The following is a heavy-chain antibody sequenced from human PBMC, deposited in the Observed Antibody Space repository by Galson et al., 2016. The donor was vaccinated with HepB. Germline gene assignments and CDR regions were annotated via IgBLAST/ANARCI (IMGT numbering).Heavy chain of an antibody. CDR1: GYTFNSFD. J-gene: IGHJ5*02. D-gene: IGHD1-1*01. V-gene: IGHV1-8*03. CDR3: ARGHFGLVGICGNERFEP. Sequence: SVKVSCKATGYTFNSFDINWVRQAPRQGPQWMGWMNPDSGNTGYAQKFKGRVTITRDTSIDTAYMELSSLTSEDTAVYYCARGHFGLVGICGNERFEPWGQGTLVTVSS. CDR2: MNPDSGNT.